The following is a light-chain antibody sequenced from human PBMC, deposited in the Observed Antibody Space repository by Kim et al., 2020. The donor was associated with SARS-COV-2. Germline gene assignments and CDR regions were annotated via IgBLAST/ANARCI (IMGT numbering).Light chain of an antibody. V-gene: IGKV1-5*01. CDR1: QSITTIRCW. CDR3: KQYRSYYPDT. CDR2: DVS. J-gene: IGKJ2*01. Sequence: DIQMTQSPSTLSASLVDRVTITFRASQSITTIRCWLSWYQPQPGKPPKLLIYDVSTLQTGVPSRFSGSRSGTDFTLSISSVQPDDFASYDCKQYRSYYPDTFCHGSKLEI.